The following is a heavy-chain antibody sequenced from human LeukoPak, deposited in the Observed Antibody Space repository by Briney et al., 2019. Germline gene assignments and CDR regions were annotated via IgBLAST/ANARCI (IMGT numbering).Heavy chain of an antibody. CDR1: GGTFSSYA. CDR3: ARAQGVVVVISTLPYDAFDI. J-gene: IGHJ3*02. V-gene: IGHV1-69*05. CDR2: IIPIFGTA. Sequence: GASVKVSCKASGGTFSSYAISWVRQAPGQGLEWMGGIIPIFGTANYAQKFQGRVTITTDESTSTAYMELSSLRSEDTAVYYCARAQGVVVVISTLPYDAFDIWGQGTMVTVSS. D-gene: IGHD3-22*01.